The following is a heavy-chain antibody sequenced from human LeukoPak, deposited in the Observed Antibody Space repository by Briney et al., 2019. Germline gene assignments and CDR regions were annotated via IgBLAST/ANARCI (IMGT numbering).Heavy chain of an antibody. CDR1: GDSLTSGSRY. J-gene: IGHJ6*04. D-gene: IGHD4-17*01. CDR3: ARCMSELDYGDYAYYYHMDV. V-gene: IGHV4-61*09. Sequence: KASETLSLTCTVSGDSLTSGSRYWSWIRQPAGKGLEWIGHFYSSTRTTYNPSLESRVTISGDTAKNQFSLKLDSVTAADTAVYFGARCMSELDYGDYAYYYHMDVWGKGTTVTVSS. CDR2: FYSSTRT.